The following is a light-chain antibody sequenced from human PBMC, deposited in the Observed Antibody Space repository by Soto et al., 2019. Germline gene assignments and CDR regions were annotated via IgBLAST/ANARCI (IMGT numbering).Light chain of an antibody. Sequence: DIVMTQSPLSLPVTPGEPASISCRSSQSLLHSNGYNYLDWYLQKPGQSPQLLIYLGSNRASGVPDRFSGSGSGTDFTLKISRVEADDVGVYYCMQALQTPYTFGRGTKLEIK. CDR3: MQALQTPYT. V-gene: IGKV2-28*01. J-gene: IGKJ2*01. CDR1: QSLLHSNGYNY. CDR2: LGS.